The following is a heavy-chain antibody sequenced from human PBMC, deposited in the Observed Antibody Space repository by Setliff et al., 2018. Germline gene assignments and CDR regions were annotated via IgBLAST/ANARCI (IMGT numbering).Heavy chain of an antibody. V-gene: IGHV4-34*10. D-gene: IGHD2-21*02. CDR2: INHSGTT. Sequence: SETLSLTCTVYGVSFSDYYWGWVRQSPGKGLDWIGEINHSGTTNYDPSLEGRISISVDTSKNHFSLRMTSVTAADTAMYYCARVFGDNDLPDIWGRGTMVTVSS. CDR1: GVSFSDYY. J-gene: IGHJ3*02. CDR3: ARVFGDNDLPDI.